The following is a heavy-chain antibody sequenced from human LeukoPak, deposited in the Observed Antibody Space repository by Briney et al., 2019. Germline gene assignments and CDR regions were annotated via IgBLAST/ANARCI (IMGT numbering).Heavy chain of an antibody. Sequence: PSETLSLTCTVSGGSISSSSYYWGWIRQPPGKGLEWIGSIYYSGSTYYNPSLKSRVTISVDTSKNQFSLKLSSVTAADTAVYYCARSTQSDYYYYYMDVWGKGTTVTISS. J-gene: IGHJ6*03. CDR3: ARSTQSDYYYYYMDV. D-gene: IGHD2-15*01. V-gene: IGHV4-39*07. CDR2: IYYSGST. CDR1: GGSISSSSYY.